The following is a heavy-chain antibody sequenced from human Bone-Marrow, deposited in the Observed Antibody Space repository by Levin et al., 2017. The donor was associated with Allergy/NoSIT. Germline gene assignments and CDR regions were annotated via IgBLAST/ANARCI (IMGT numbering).Heavy chain of an antibody. J-gene: IGHJ6*02. CDR1: GYTVTEVS. V-gene: IGHV1-24*01. Sequence: GESLKISCKVPGYTVTEVSLHWVRQTPGKGLEWMGGFDPEDGQTFTAQKFQGRVTMTDDASADTTYMELSSLRFEDTAVYYCATRSVGRHYGLDVWGQGTTVIVSS. CDR3: ATRSVGRHYGLDV. CDR2: FDPEDGQT. D-gene: IGHD2-2*01.